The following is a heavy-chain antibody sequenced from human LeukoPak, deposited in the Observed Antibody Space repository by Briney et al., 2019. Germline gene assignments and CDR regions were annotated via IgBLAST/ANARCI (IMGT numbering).Heavy chain of an antibody. V-gene: IGHV3-30*18. CDR2: ISYDGSNK. CDR1: GFTFNYYC. D-gene: IGHD2-21*01. J-gene: IGHJ4*02. Sequence: PGRSLRLSCAAAGFTFNYYCMHWVRQAAGKGMEWVAIISYDGSNKYYAASVKGRFTISRDNSKNTLHLQMNSLRAEDTAVYYCAKRDTCGGDCYYFDYWGQGTLVTVSS. CDR3: AKRDTCGGDCYYFDY.